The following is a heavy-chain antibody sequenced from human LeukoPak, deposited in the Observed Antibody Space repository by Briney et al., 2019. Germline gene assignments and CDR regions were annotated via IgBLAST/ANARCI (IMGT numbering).Heavy chain of an antibody. V-gene: IGHV3-74*01. CDR2: INPDGTNT. CDR3: VTAGHYFMDV. J-gene: IGHJ6*03. CDR1: GFTFSSYW. Sequence: PGGSLRLSCVTSGFTFSSYWMHWVRQAPGKGLGWVSDINPDGTNTNYADSVKGRFTMSRDNAKNTLYLQMNGLTADDTAVYYCVTAGHYFMDVWGKGTTVTVSS.